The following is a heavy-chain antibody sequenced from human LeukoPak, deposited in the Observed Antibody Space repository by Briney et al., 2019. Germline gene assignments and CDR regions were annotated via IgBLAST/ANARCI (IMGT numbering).Heavy chain of an antibody. V-gene: IGHV5-51*01. J-gene: IGHJ3*01. CDR1: GYSFPSYW. D-gene: IGHD2-15*01. Sequence: GESLKISCKGSGYSFPSYWIGWVRQMPGKGLEWMGIIYPGDSDTRYSPSFQGQVTISADKSISTAYLQWSSLKASDTAMYYCARQQQFCSGGNCYSLNAFDLWGQGTVVTVSS. CDR3: ARQQQFCSGGNCYSLNAFDL. CDR2: IYPGDSDT.